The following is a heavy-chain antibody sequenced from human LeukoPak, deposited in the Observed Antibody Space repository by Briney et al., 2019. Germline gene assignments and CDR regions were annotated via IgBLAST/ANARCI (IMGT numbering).Heavy chain of an antibody. CDR3: ARETTGAGTARPFDC. Sequence: SETLSLTCTVSGGSISNFYWSWIRQPAGKTLEWIGRIYSSGSTNYNPSLKSRVTMSLDTSKNQFSLKLSSVTAADTAVYFCARETTGAGTARPFDCWGQGTLVTVSS. V-gene: IGHV4-4*07. CDR2: IYSSGST. J-gene: IGHJ4*02. D-gene: IGHD6-13*01. CDR1: GGSISNFY.